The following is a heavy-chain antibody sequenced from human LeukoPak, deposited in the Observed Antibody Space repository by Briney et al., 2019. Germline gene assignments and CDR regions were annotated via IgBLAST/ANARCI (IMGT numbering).Heavy chain of an antibody. CDR3: ARAPSVVVVATRAHWFDP. V-gene: IGHV4-38-2*02. CDR1: GYSISSGYY. J-gene: IGHJ5*02. Sequence: SETLSLTCTVSGYSISSGYYWGWIRQPPGKGLEWIGSIYHSGSTYYNPSLKSRVTISVDMSKNQFSLKLSSVTAADTAVYYCARAPSVVVVATRAHWFDPWGQGTLVTVSS. CDR2: IYHSGST. D-gene: IGHD2-15*01.